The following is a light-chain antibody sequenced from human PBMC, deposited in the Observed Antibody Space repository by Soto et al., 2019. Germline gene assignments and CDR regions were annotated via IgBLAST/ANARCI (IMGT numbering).Light chain of an antibody. V-gene: IGKV3-20*01. CDR3: QQYGSPPRT. Sequence: EIVLTQSPATLSLSPWERATLSCRASQSLSSSYLAWYQQKPGQAPRLLIYGASSRATGIPGRFSGSGSGTDFPLTISRLEPEDFAVYYRQQYGSPPRTFGQGTKVDIK. J-gene: IGKJ1*01. CDR1: QSLSSSY. CDR2: GAS.